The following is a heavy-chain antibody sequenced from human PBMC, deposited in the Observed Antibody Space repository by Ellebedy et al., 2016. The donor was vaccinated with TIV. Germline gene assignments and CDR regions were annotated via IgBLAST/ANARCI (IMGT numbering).Heavy chain of an antibody. CDR1: GFTFNSHG. Sequence: GGSLRLXCAASGFTFNSHGMHWVRQAPGKGLEWVAVISYDGSNKDYADSVKGRFTISRDNSKNTLYLQMNSLRAEDTAGYYCAKDEWRGSGSYYSLQERYYYYMDVWGKGTTVTVSS. J-gene: IGHJ6*03. CDR3: AKDEWRGSGSYYSLQERYYYYMDV. V-gene: IGHV3-30*18. CDR2: ISYDGSNK. D-gene: IGHD3-10*01.